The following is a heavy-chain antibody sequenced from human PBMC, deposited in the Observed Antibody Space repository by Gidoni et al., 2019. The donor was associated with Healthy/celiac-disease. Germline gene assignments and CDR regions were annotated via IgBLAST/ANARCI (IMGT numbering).Heavy chain of an antibody. V-gene: IGHV3-23*01. CDR1: GSTFSSYA. J-gene: IGHJ3*02. CDR2: ISGSGGST. Sequence: EMQLLESGGVLVQPGGSLRLSCAASGSTFSSYAMSWVRQAPGKGLEWVSAISGSGGSTCYADSVKGRFTISRDNSKNTLYLQMNSLRAEDTAVYYCAKIYILGAFDIWGQGTMVTVSS. D-gene: IGHD3-16*01. CDR3: AKIYILGAFDI.